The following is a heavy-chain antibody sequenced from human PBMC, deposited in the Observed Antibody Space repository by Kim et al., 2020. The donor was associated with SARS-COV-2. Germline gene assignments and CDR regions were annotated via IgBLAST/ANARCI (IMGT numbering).Heavy chain of an antibody. CDR3: VIRGLDYGGNSAPVAFDI. J-gene: IGHJ3*02. D-gene: IGHD4-17*01. CDR1: GGSFSSYY. CDR2: INYSGST. V-gene: IGHV4-59*08. Sequence: SETLTLTCTVSGGSFSSYYWSWIRQPPGKGLEWIGYINYSGSTNYNPSLKSRVTISVDTSKNQFSLKLSSVTAPDTAVYYCVIRGLDYGGNSAPVAFDI.